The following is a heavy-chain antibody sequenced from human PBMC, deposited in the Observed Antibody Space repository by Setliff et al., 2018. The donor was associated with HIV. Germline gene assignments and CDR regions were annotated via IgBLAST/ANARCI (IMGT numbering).Heavy chain of an antibody. D-gene: IGHD3-10*01. J-gene: IGHJ3*02. Sequence: LRLSCAASGFTFSSSWMTWVRQAPGRGLEYVAGMNRDGREKLYADSVKGRFSISRDNAKSSLYLQMSSLRTEDTAVYFCARDPAFGAFDIWGQGTMVTVSS. V-gene: IGHV3-7*04. CDR2: MNRDGREK. CDR3: ARDPAFGAFDI. CDR1: GFTFSSSW.